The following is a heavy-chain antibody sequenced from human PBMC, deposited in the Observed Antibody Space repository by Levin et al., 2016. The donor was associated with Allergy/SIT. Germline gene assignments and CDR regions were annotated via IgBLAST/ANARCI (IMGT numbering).Heavy chain of an antibody. J-gene: IGHJ5*02. D-gene: IGHD3-22*01. V-gene: IGHV1-8*01. CDR1: GYTFTSYD. CDR3: ARGHMAYYYDSNGYYWFDP. Sequence: ASVKVSCKASGYTFTSYDINWVRQATGQGLEWMGWMNPNSGNTGYAQKFQGRVTMTRNTSISTAYMELSSLRSEDTAVYYCARGHMAYYYDSNGYYWFDPWGQGALVTVSS. CDR2: MNPNSGNT.